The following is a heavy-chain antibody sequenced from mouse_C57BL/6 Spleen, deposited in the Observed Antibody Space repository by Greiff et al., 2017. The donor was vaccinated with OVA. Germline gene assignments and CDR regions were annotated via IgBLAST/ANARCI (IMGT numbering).Heavy chain of an antibody. Sequence: QVKLQQSGPELVKPGASVKISCKASGYAFSSSWMTWVKKRPGKGLEWFGRFYPGDGVTNYNGKFKGKATPTADKSSSTAYMQLSSLTSEDSAVYCCAREDYYGNSGGYWGQGTTLTVSS. V-gene: IGHV1-82*01. CDR1: GYAFSSSW. J-gene: IGHJ2*01. CDR3: AREDYYGNSGGY. CDR2: FYPGDGVT. D-gene: IGHD2-1*01.